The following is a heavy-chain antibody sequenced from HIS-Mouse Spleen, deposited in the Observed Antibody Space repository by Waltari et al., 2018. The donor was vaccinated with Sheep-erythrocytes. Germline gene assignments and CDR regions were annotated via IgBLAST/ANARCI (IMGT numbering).Heavy chain of an antibody. V-gene: IGHV4-39*07. CDR1: GGSISSSSYY. Sequence: QLQLQESGPGLVKPSETLSLTCTGSGGSISSSSYYWGGIPQPPGKGLEWIGSIYYSGSTYYNPSLKSRVTISVDTSKNQFSLKLSSVTAADTAVYYCARTEYAWNYGFDYWGQGTLVTVSS. D-gene: IGHD1-7*01. CDR2: IYYSGST. CDR3: ARTEYAWNYGFDY. J-gene: IGHJ4*02.